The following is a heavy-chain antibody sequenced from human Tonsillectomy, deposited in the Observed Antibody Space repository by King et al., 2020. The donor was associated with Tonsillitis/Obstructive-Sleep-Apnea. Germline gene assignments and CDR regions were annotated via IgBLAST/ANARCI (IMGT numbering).Heavy chain of an antibody. CDR3: TTNPLAYCGGDCYSVG. CDR1: GFTFSNAW. Sequence: QLVQSGGGLVKPGGSLRLSCAASGFTFSNAWMSWVRQAPGKGLEGVGRIKSKTDGGTTDYAAPVKGRFTISRDDSKNTLYLQMNSLKTEDTAVYYCTTNPLAYCGGDCYSVGWGQGTLVTVSS. J-gene: IGHJ4*02. V-gene: IGHV3-15*01. D-gene: IGHD2-21*01. CDR2: IKSKTDGGTT.